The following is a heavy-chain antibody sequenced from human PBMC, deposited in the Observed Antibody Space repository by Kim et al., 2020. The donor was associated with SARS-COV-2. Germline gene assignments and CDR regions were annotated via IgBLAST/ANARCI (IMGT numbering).Heavy chain of an antibody. CDR1: GGSFSGYY. CDR2: INHSGST. V-gene: IGHV4-34*01. J-gene: IGHJ5*02. D-gene: IGHD6-13*01. Sequence: SETLSLTCAVYGGSFSGYYWSWIRQPPGKGLEWIGEINHSGSTNYNPSLKSRVTISVDTSKNQFSLKLSSVTAADTAVYYCARGSYSSSWYGVRHWFDPWGQGTLVTVS. CDR3: ARGSYSSSWYGVRHWFDP.